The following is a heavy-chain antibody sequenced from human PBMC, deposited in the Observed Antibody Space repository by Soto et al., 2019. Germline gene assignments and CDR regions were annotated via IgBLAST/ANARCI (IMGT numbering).Heavy chain of an antibody. V-gene: IGHV3-23*01. CDR3: TNDRHPDGIWTFDF. CDR2: LGGGGDT. D-gene: IGHD3-9*01. J-gene: IGHJ4*02. Sequence: GGSLRLSCAASGFTFGTYTMNWFRQAPGKGLEWVSALGGGGDTHYAESVKGRFTISRDYSKNILLLQMNSLRDEDSAIYYCTNDRHPDGIWTFDFCGQGTLVTVSS. CDR1: GFTFGTYT.